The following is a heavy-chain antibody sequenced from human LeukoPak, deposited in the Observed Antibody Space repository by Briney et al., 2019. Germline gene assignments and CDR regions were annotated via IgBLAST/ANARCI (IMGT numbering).Heavy chain of an antibody. Sequence: GRSQRLSCAASGFTFDDYAMHWVRQAPGKGLEWVSGISWNSGSIGYADSVKGRFTISRDNAKNSLYLQMNSLRAEDTALYYCAKDSGSYYSWFDPWGLGTLVTVSS. CDR3: AKDSGSYYSWFDP. J-gene: IGHJ5*02. CDR2: ISWNSGSI. V-gene: IGHV3-9*01. D-gene: IGHD1-26*01. CDR1: GFTFDDYA.